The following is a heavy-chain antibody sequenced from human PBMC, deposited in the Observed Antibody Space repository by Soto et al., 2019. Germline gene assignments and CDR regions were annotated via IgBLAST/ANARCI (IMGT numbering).Heavy chain of an antibody. CDR1: GGSISSRSYS. J-gene: IGHJ4*02. CDR2: IYHSVST. Sequence: SETLSLTCTVSGGSISSRSYSWSWIRQPPGKGLECIGYIYHSVSTYYNPSLKSRVTISVDRSKNQFSLKLNSVTAADTAVYYCARGPPLGYWGQGTLVTVSS. V-gene: IGHV4-30-2*01. CDR3: ARGPPLGY.